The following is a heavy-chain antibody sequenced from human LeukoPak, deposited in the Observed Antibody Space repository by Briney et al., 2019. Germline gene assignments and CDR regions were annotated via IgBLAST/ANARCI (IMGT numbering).Heavy chain of an antibody. CDR3: AGCPPVDYCTNGVCCDFDY. CDR1: GGTFSSYA. CDR2: IIPIFGTA. Sequence: SVKVSCKASGGTFSSYAISWVRQAPGQGLEWMGGIIPIFGTANYAQKFQGRVTITADESTSTAYMELSSLRSEDTAVYYCAGCPPVDYCTNGVCCDFDYWGQGTLVTVSS. D-gene: IGHD2-8*01. V-gene: IGHV1-69*01. J-gene: IGHJ4*02.